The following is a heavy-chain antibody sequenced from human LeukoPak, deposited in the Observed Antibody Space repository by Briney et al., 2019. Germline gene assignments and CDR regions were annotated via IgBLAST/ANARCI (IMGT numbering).Heavy chain of an antibody. CDR1: GGTFSSYA. V-gene: IGHV1-69*05. D-gene: IGHD6-19*01. CDR2: IIPIFGTA. CDR3: ARDQVDSSGWFDP. Sequence: ASVKVSCKASGGTFSSYAISWVRQAPGQGLEWMGGIIPIFGTANYAQKLQGRVTMTTDTSTSTAYMELRSLRSDDTAVYYCARDQVDSSGWFDPWGQGTLVTVSS. J-gene: IGHJ5*02.